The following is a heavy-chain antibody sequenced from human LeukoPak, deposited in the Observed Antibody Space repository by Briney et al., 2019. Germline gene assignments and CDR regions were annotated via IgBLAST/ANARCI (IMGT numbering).Heavy chain of an antibody. CDR1: GASISSDKW. CDR2: INHSGNT. J-gene: IGHJ4*02. Sequence: SETLSLTCAVSGASISSDKWWSWVRQPPGKGLEWIGEINHSGNTNYSPSLKSRVTMSTDKSKNEFSLRLTSVTAADTAAYYCARAGVWLPAVWGQGTLVTVSS. CDR3: ARAGVWLPAV. D-gene: IGHD3-9*01. V-gene: IGHV4-4*02.